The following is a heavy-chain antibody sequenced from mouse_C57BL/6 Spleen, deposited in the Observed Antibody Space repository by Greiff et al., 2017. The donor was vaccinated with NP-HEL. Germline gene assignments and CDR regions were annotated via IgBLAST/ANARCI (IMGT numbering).Heavy chain of an antibody. V-gene: IGHV3-6*01. D-gene: IGHD1-1*01. J-gene: IGHJ2*01. CDR3: AREIYYGRSYYFDY. CDR1: GYSITSGYY. Sequence: EVQVVESGPGLVKPSQSLSLTCSVTGYSITSGYYWNWIRQFPGNKLEWMGYISYDGSNNYNPSLKNRISITRDTSKNQFFLKLNSVTTEDTATYYCAREIYYGRSYYFDYWGQGTTLTVSS. CDR2: ISYDGSN.